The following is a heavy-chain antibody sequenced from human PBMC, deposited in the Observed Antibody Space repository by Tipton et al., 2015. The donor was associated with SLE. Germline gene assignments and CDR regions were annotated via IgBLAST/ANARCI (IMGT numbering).Heavy chain of an antibody. CDR3: VRLRSKVLIDY. D-gene: IGHD2-8*01. CDR1: GGSISDKTYY. J-gene: IGHJ4*02. CDR2: IYSRGST. Sequence: TLSLTCTVSGGSISDKTYYWGWIRQPPGKGLEWIATIYSRGSTFHNPSLKSRVTMSLDTSKNHFSLELKSVTAADTAVYYCVRLRSKVLIDYWGRGTLVTVSS. V-gene: IGHV4-39*07.